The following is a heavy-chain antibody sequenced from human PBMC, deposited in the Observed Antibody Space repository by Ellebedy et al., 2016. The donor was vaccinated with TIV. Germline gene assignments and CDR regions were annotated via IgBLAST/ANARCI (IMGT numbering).Heavy chain of an antibody. Sequence: PGGSLRLSCAASGFTFSTYAMHWVRQAPGKGLEWVAVISNDGSTKYYADAVKRLITISRDNSKHTLYLQMNTLRAEDTALYYCARGEVATICDYWGQGTLVTVSS. CDR2: ISNDGSTK. CDR1: GFTFSTYA. D-gene: IGHD5-24*01. V-gene: IGHV3-30-3*01. CDR3: ARGEVATICDY. J-gene: IGHJ4*02.